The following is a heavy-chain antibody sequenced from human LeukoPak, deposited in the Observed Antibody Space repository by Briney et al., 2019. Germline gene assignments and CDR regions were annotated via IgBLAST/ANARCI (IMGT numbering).Heavy chain of an antibody. CDR2: IYNSGNT. D-gene: IGHD5-24*01. J-gene: IGHJ4*02. Sequence: SETLSLTCSVSGGSISSYYWSWIRQSPENGLEWIGYIYNSGNTNYNLFLKSRVTISADTSKNQFSLKLTSVTAADTAVYYCARVDGPHVSPDYWGQGTLVTVSS. V-gene: IGHV4-59*08. CDR3: ARVDGPHVSPDY. CDR1: GGSISSYY.